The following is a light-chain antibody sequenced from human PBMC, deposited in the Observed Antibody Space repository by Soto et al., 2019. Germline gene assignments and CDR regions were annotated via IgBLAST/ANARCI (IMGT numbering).Light chain of an antibody. V-gene: IGKV1-17*01. CDR3: LQHKTYPRT. J-gene: IGKJ1*01. CDR1: QDIRID. Sequence: DIQMTQSPSSLSASVGDRVIITCRASQDIRIDLGWYQQKPGKAPKRLIYAASSLQTGVPSRFSGSGSGTEFTLTISSLQPEDFATYFCLQHKTYPRTFGQGTKVDIK. CDR2: AAS.